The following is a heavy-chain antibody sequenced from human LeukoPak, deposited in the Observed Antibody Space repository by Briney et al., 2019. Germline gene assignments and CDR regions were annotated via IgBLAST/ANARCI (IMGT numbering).Heavy chain of an antibody. CDR1: GGSISSYY. Sequence: PSETLSLTCTVSGGSISSYYWSWIRQPPGKGLEWIGYIYYSGSTNYNPSLKSRVTISVDTSKNQFSLKLSSVTAADTAVYYCARHERRGKQWLYYYYGMDVWGQGTTVAVSS. V-gene: IGHV4-59*08. D-gene: IGHD6-19*01. CDR3: ARHERRGKQWLYYYYGMDV. J-gene: IGHJ6*02. CDR2: IYYSGST.